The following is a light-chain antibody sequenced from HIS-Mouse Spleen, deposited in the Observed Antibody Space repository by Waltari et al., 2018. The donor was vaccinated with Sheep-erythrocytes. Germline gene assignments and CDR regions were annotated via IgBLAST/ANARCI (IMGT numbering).Light chain of an antibody. CDR3: QQYGSSPYT. Sequence: EIVLTQSPGTLSLSPGERATLSCRASQSVSSSYLAWYQQKPGQAPRLLIYCASSRPTGIPDRFSGSGSGTDFTLTIRRLEPEDFAVYYCQQYGSSPYTFGQGTKLEIK. J-gene: IGKJ2*01. CDR2: CAS. CDR1: QSVSSSY. V-gene: IGKV3-20*01.